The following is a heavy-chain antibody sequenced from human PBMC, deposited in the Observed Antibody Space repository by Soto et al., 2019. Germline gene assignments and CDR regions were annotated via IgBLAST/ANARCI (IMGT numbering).Heavy chain of an antibody. V-gene: IGHV4-4*02. J-gene: IGHJ3*02. CDR2: IYHSGST. CDR3: ARDIGVPNESNAFDI. CDR1: GGSISSSNW. D-gene: IGHD1-1*01. Sequence: QVQLQESGPGLVKPSGTLSLTCAVSGGSISSSNWWSWVRQPPGKGLEWIGEIYHSGSTNYNPSLKSRVTISVDKSKNQFSLKLSSETAADTAVYYCARDIGVPNESNAFDIWGQGTMVTVSS.